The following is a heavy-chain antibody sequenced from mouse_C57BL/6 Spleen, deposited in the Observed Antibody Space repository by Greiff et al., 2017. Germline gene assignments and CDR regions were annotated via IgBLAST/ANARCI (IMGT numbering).Heavy chain of an antibody. CDR1: GFTFSDYY. J-gene: IGHJ2*02. V-gene: IGHV5-16*01. CDR2: INYDGSST. Sequence: EVHLVESEGGLVQPGSSMKLSCTASGFTFSDYYMAWVRQVPEKGLEWVANINYDGSSTYYLDSLKSRFLLSRDNAKNILYLQISSLKSLSTPTYYGARDRGSDYPAIGYWGQGTSLTVSS. D-gene: IGHD2-14*01. CDR3: ARDRGSDYPAIGY.